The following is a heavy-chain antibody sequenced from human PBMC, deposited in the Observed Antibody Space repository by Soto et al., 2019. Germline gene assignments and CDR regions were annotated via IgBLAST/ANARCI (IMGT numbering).Heavy chain of an antibody. CDR3: ARARVEVPAHPRLDAFDL. CDR2: ISSTTNYI. J-gene: IGHJ3*01. Sequence: EVQLVESGGGLVKPGGSLRLSCAASGFTFTRYSMNWVRQAPGKGLEWVSSISSTTNYIYYADAVEGRFIVSRDSPENTLYLQMNSLRGDDTAVYYCARARVEVPAHPRLDAFDLWGPGTVVAVSS. CDR1: GFTFTRYS. V-gene: IGHV3-21*04.